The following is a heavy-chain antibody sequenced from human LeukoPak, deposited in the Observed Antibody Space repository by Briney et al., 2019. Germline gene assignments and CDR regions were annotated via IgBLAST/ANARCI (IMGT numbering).Heavy chain of an antibody. D-gene: IGHD3-22*01. CDR3: ARQSSYYDSRSPDAFDN. CDR1: GGSISSYY. CDR2: IYYSGST. J-gene: IGHJ3*02. V-gene: IGHV4-59*08. Sequence: SETLSLTCTVSGGSISSYYWSWIRQPPGKGLEWIGYIYYSGSTNYNPSLKSRVTISVDTSKNQFSLKLSSVTAADTAVYYCARQSSYYDSRSPDAFDNWGQGTMVTVSS.